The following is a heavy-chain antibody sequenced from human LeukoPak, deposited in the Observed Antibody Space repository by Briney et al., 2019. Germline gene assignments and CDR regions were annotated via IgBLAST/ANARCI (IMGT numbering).Heavy chain of an antibody. D-gene: IGHD3-3*01. V-gene: IGHV3-66*01. CDR2: IYSGGST. Sequence: GGSLRLSCEASGFIVTTKYMSCVRQAPGKGLEWVSVIYSGGSTYYADSVKARFTISRDKSKSTVYLQMNNLRAADTAVYYCATDGGRREFDYWGQGTLVTVSS. CDR1: GFIVTTKY. J-gene: IGHJ4*02. CDR3: ATDGGRREFDY.